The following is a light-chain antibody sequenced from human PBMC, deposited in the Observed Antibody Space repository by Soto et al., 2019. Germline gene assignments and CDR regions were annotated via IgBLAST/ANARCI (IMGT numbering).Light chain of an antibody. V-gene: IGKV3-15*01. CDR3: QQYDTWPSIT. CDR1: QSVRSRY. J-gene: IGKJ5*01. Sequence: ETVFTHSPGTLSLSPGERATLSCRASQSVRSRYLAWYQQKPGQAPRLLISGASTRATGVSDRFSGSGSGTEYTLTISSLQSEDFAVYYCQQYDTWPSITFGQGTRLEI. CDR2: GAS.